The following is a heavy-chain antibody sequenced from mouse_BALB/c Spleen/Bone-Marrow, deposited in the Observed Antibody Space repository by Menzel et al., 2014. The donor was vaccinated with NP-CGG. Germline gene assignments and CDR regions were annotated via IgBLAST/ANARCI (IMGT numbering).Heavy chain of an antibody. D-gene: IGHD1-2*01. Sequence: EVKLMESGPGLVKPSQTVSPTCTVTGISITTGNYRWSWIRQFPGNKLEWIGYIYYSCTITYNPSLTSRTTITRDTSKNQFFLEMNSLTAEDTATYYCARLYYGDWGQGTTLTVSS. CDR2: IYYSCTI. J-gene: IGHJ2*01. V-gene: IGHV3-5*02. CDR1: GISITTGNYR. CDR3: ARLYYGD.